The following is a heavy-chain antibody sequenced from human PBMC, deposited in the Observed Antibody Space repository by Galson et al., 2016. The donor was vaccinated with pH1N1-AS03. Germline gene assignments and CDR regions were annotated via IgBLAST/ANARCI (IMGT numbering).Heavy chain of an antibody. CDR2: IYWDDDK. J-gene: IGHJ4*02. CDR1: GFSLATSGVG. CDR3: TRSRYYNTNLYYFDY. D-gene: IGHD2/OR15-2a*01. V-gene: IGHV2-5*02. Sequence: PALVKPTQTLTLTCALSGFSLATSGVGVGWIRQPPGKALEWLAPIYWDDDKLYNPSLKSRLTVTKDTSKNLVVLTLTDMDPVDTATYFCTRSRYYNTNLYYFDYWGQGTLVTVSS.